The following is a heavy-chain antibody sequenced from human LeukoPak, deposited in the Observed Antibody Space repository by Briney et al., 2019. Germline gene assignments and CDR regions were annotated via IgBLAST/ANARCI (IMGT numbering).Heavy chain of an antibody. J-gene: IGHJ4*02. V-gene: IGHV3-30*02. Sequence: LAGGSLRLSCAASGFTFSSYGMHWVRQAPGKGLEWVAFIRYDGSNKYYADSVKGRFTISRDNSKNTLYLQMNSLRAEDTAVYYCAKARLGYCSSTSCQYFDYWGQGTLVTVSS. CDR1: GFTFSSYG. CDR3: AKARLGYCSSTSCQYFDY. CDR2: IRYDGSNK. D-gene: IGHD2-2*01.